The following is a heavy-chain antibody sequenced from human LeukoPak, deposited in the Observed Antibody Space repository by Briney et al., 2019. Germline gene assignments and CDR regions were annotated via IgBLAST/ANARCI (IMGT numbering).Heavy chain of an antibody. Sequence: GRSLRLSCAASGFTFSSYAMHWVRQAPGKGLEWVAVISYDGSNKYYADSVKGRFTISRDNSKNTLYLQMNSLRAEDTAVYYCARPLRAMARQWLGPFDYWGQGNLVTVSS. D-gene: IGHD6-19*01. CDR2: ISYDGSNK. J-gene: IGHJ4*02. CDR1: GFTFSSYA. V-gene: IGHV3-30-3*01. CDR3: ARPLRAMARQWLGPFDY.